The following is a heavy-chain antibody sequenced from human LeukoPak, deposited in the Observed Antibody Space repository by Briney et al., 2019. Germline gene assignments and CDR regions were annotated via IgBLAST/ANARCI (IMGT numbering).Heavy chain of an antibody. Sequence: PSEPLSLTCTVWSGSISTFYWSWIRQPTGRGLEWIGYDYQSGTTSYSPPLKRRVTISADTSKKQFSLRVTSVTAADTAVYYCARQGGSLGYFDNWGQGTLVTVSS. CDR1: SGSISTFY. V-gene: IGHV4-59*08. J-gene: IGHJ4*02. CDR2: DYQSGTT. D-gene: IGHD1-26*01. CDR3: ARQGGSLGYFDN.